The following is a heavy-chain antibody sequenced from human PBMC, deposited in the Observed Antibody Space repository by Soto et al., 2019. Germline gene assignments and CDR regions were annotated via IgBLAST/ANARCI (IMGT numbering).Heavy chain of an antibody. CDR3: ARGRSSSWYDL. V-gene: IGHV5-51*01. CDR2: IWPGDSET. D-gene: IGHD6-13*01. Sequence: GEALKISCKGSVSSVTNSWIAWVRQMPGKGLEWMGIIWPGDSETRYSPSFQGQVTISADKSISTAYLQWSSLKASDTALYYCARGRSSSWYDLWGQGTLVTVSS. CDR1: VSSVTNSW. J-gene: IGHJ4*02.